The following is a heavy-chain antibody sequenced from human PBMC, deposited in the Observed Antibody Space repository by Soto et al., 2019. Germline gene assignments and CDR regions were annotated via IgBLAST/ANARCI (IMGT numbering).Heavy chain of an antibody. V-gene: IGHV3-7*05. D-gene: IGHD6-13*01. CDR3: ARDSIAAAGIYGSMRYYGMDV. Sequence: EVQLVESGGGLVQPGGSLRLSCAASGFTFSSYWMSWVRQAPGKGLEWVANIKQDGSEKYYVDSVKGRFTISRDNAKNSLYLQMNSLRAEYTAVYYCARDSIAAAGIYGSMRYYGMDVWGQGTTVTVSS. CDR2: IKQDGSEK. J-gene: IGHJ6*02. CDR1: GFTFSSYW.